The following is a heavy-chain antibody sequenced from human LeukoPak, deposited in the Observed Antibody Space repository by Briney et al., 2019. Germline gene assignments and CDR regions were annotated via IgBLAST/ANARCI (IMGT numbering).Heavy chain of an antibody. CDR1: GFTFSNFW. CDR2: VSGTGGRT. Sequence: GGSLRLSCTASGFTFSNFWMGWVRQAPGKGLEWVSVVSGTGGRTYYADSVKGRFTISRDNSKNTLYLQMNSLRAEDTALYYCVKASSSSPQYNWFDAWGQGTLVTVSS. D-gene: IGHD6-6*01. CDR3: VKASSSSPQYNWFDA. J-gene: IGHJ5*02. V-gene: IGHV3-23*01.